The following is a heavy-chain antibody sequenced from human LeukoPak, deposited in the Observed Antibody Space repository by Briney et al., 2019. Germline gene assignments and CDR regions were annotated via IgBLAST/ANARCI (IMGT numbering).Heavy chain of an antibody. Sequence: SETLSLTCAVYGGSFSGYYWSWIRQPPGRGLEWIGEINHSGSTNYNPSLKSRVTISVDTSKNQFSLKLSSVTAADTAVYYCARGRVYYFDYWGQGTLVTVSS. V-gene: IGHV4-34*01. CDR1: GGSFSGYY. J-gene: IGHJ4*02. CDR3: ARGRVYYFDY. CDR2: INHSGST. D-gene: IGHD6-13*01.